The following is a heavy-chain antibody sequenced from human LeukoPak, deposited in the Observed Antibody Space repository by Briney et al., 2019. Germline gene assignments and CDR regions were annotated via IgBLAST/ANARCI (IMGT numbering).Heavy chain of an antibody. D-gene: IGHD3-16*01. Sequence: PSETLSLTCTVSGGSISSYYWSWIRQPAGKGLEWIGRIYTSGSTNYNPSLKSRVTISVDTSKNQFSLKLSSVTAADTAVYYCARGLSNSRRTLLGLDYWGQGTLVTVSS. V-gene: IGHV4-4*07. J-gene: IGHJ4*02. CDR2: IYTSGST. CDR3: ARGLSNSRRTLLGLDY. CDR1: GGSISSYY.